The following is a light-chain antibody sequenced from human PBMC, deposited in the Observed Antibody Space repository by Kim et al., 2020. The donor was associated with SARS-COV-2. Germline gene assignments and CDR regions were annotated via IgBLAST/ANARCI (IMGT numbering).Light chain of an antibody. CDR2: DVS. CDR3: QQNDNFPIT. V-gene: IGKV1-33*01. J-gene: IGKJ5*01. CDR1: QVIRKF. Sequence: ASVGDRVTITCQATQVIRKFLNWYQQRPGKAPELLIYDVSNLQTGVPSRFSGSGYGTHFTLTISSLQPEDVATYYCQQNDNFPITFGQGTRLEIK.